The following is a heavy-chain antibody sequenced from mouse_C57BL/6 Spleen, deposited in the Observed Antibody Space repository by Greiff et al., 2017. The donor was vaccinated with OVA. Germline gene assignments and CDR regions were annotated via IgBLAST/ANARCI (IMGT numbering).Heavy chain of an antibody. CDR1: GFTFSDYY. CDR3: ARGGLYYFDY. V-gene: IGHV5-16*01. D-gene: IGHD3-1*01. CDR2: INYDGSST. J-gene: IGHJ2*01. Sequence: EVMLVESEGGLVQPGSSMKLSCTASGFTFSDYYIAWVRQVPEKGLEWVANINYDGSSTYYLDSLKSRFIISRDNAKNILYLQMSSLKSEDTATYYCARGGLYYFDYWGQGTTLTVSS.